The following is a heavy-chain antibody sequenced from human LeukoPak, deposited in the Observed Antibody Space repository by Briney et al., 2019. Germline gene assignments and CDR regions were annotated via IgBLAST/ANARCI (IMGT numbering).Heavy chain of an antibody. J-gene: IGHJ3*02. CDR2: VSVGGATT. CDR3: AKDLTRGSSDAFDI. D-gene: IGHD1-26*01. V-gene: IGHV3-23*01. Sequence: GGSLRLSCSGSDFSLPNSVMSWVRQAPGKGLEWVSSVSVGGATTYYADSVKGRFTISRDNSKNTLYLQMNSLRAEDTAVYYCAKDLTRGSSDAFDIWGQGTMVTVSS. CDR1: DFSLPNSV.